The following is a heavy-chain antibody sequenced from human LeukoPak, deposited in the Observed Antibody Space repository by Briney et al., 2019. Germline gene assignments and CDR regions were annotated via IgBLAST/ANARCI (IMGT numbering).Heavy chain of an antibody. CDR1: AYSFTDYY. V-gene: IGHV1-2*06. CDR3: ARSSPTYYFDSSGYYYGDY. CDR2: INPNTGVT. J-gene: IGHJ4*02. D-gene: IGHD3-22*01. Sequence: ASVKVSCKASAYSFTDYYIHWVRQAPGQGLEWMGRINPNTGVTDYAQIFKGRVTMTRDTSISTAYMELSRLGSDDTAVYYCARSSPTYYFDSSGYYYGDYWGQGNLVTVSS.